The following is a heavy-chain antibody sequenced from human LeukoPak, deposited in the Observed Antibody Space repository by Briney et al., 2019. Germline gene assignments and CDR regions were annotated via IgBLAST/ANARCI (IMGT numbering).Heavy chain of an antibody. Sequence: ASVKVSCKASGYTFTGCYMHWVRQAPGQGLEWMGWINPNSGGTNYAQKFQGRVTMTRDTSISTGYMELSRLRSDDTAVYYCARVDGGYNYHFDYWGQGTLVTVSS. J-gene: IGHJ4*02. V-gene: IGHV1-2*02. CDR3: ARVDGGYNYHFDY. CDR2: INPNSGGT. CDR1: GYTFTGCY. D-gene: IGHD5-24*01.